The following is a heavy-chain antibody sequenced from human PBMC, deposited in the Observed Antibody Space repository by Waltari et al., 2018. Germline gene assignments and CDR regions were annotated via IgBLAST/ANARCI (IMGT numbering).Heavy chain of an antibody. CDR2: IKKEGGEK. J-gene: IGHJ4*02. Sequence: EVQLVESGGGLVQPGGSLRLSCGASGFTFSNYWMTWVRQAPGKGIEWVSNIKKEGGEKNYVDSVKCRFTISRDNAKNSLYLQMNSLRTEDTAVYHCTTGGPYTSGTYWGQGTLVTVSS. V-gene: IGHV3-7*03. CDR3: TTGGPYTSGTY. CDR1: GFTFSNYW. D-gene: IGHD6-19*01.